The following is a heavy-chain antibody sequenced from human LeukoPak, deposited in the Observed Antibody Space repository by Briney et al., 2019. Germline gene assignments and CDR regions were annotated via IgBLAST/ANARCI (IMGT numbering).Heavy chain of an antibody. CDR3: AKDGGTTGAPYDAFDI. CDR2: ISYDGSNK. CDR1: GFTFSSYA. Sequence: PGGSLRLSCAASGFTFSSYAMHWVRQAPGKGLEWVAVISYDGSNKYYADSVKGRFTISRDNSKNTLYLQMNSLRAEDTAVYYCAKDGGTTGAPYDAFDIWGQGTMVTVSS. J-gene: IGHJ3*02. D-gene: IGHD4-17*01. V-gene: IGHV3-30*04.